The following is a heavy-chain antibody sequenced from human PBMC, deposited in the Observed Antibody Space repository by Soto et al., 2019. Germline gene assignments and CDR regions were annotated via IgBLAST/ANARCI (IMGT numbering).Heavy chain of an antibody. Sequence: EVHMLESGGGLVQPGGSLRLSRAASGFIFSNYAMSWVRQAPGKGLEWVAGMGGANGDTYYADSVRGRFAISRDNSKSTLFLQMNSLRAEDTAVYYCARAQTRYSPLDYWGQGTLVTVSS. CDR2: MGGANGDT. CDR1: GFIFSNYA. D-gene: IGHD5-18*01. J-gene: IGHJ4*02. V-gene: IGHV3-23*01. CDR3: ARAQTRYSPLDY.